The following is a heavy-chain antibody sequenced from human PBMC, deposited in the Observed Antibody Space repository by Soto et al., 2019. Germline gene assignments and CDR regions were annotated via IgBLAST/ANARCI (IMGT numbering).Heavy chain of an antibody. J-gene: IGHJ6*02. D-gene: IGHD6-6*01. V-gene: IGHV4-34*01. CDR2: INHSGST. CDR1: GGSFSGYY. CDR3: ARRSRLYSSSSYYYYYGMDV. Sequence: LSLTCAVYGGSFSGYYWSWIRQPPGKGLEWIGEINHSGSTNYNPSLKSRVTISVDTSKNQFSLKLSSVTAADTALYYCARRSRLYSSSSYYYYYGMDVWGQGTTVTVSS.